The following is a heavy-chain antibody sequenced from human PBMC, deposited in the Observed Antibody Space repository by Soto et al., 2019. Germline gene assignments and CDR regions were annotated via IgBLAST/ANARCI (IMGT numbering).Heavy chain of an antibody. D-gene: IGHD5-18*01. CDR1: GGNFSKDA. CDR3: TRVLGYTFEPGKTRFYAMDV. V-gene: IGHV1-69*01. Sequence: QVQLVQSGAEVKKPGSSVTVSCKTSGGNFSKDAINWVRQAPGQGLEWMGLLIPVFGSPIYAQKFQGRIRITADECTSTAFMDLSSLRSEDTAVYYCTRVLGYTFEPGKTRFYAMDVWGQGTTVSVSS. CDR2: LIPVFGSP. J-gene: IGHJ6*02.